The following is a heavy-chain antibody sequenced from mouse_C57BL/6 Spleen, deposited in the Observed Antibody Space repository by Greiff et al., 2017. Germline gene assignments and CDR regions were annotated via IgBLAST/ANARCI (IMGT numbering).Heavy chain of an antibody. V-gene: IGHV1-55*01. CDR3: AREVYDVGAMDY. D-gene: IGHD2-12*01. J-gene: IGHJ4*01. Sequence: QVQLQQPGAELVKPGASVKMSCKASGYTFTSYWITWVKQRPGQGLEWIGDIYPGSGSTNYNEKFKSKATLTVDTSSSTAYMQLSSLTSEDSAVYYCAREVYDVGAMDYWGQGTSVTVSS. CDR2: IYPGSGST. CDR1: GYTFTSYW.